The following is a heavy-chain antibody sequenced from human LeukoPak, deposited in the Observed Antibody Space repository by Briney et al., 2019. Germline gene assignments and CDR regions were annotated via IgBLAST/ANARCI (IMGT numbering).Heavy chain of an antibody. D-gene: IGHD5-24*01. CDR1: GFTFSSYS. J-gene: IGHJ4*02. V-gene: IGHV3-48*01. CDR3: ARDEMATIYDY. Sequence: QAGGSLRLSCAASGFTFSSYSMNWVRQAPGKGLEWVSYISSSSSTIYYADSVKGRFTISRDNAKNSLYLQMNSLRAEDTAVYYCARDEMATIYDYWGQGTLVTVSS. CDR2: ISSSSSTI.